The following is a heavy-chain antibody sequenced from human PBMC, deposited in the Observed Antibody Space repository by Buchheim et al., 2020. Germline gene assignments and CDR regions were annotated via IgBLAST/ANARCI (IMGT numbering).Heavy chain of an antibody. CDR2: ISYDGSNK. D-gene: IGHD3-10*01. CDR3: AREEVRGVIRSYFDY. J-gene: IGHJ4*02. Sequence: QVQLVESGGGVVQPGRSLRLSCAASGFTFSSYAMHWVRQAPGKGLEWVAVISYDGSNKYYADSVTGRFTISRDNSKNTLYLQMNSLRAEDTAVYYCAREEVRGVIRSYFDYWGQGTL. CDR1: GFTFSSYA. V-gene: IGHV3-30-3*01.